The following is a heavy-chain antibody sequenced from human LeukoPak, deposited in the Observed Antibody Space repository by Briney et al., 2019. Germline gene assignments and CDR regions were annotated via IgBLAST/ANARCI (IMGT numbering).Heavy chain of an antibody. Sequence: PSETLSLTCTVSGGSISSYYWSWLRQPPGKGLEWIGYIYYSGSTNYNPSLKSRVTISVDTSKNQFSLKLSSVTAADTAVYYCAREYSGYVGGFDYWGQGTLVTVSS. CDR1: GGSISSYY. J-gene: IGHJ4*02. CDR2: IYYSGST. D-gene: IGHD5-12*01. V-gene: IGHV4-59*01. CDR3: AREYSGYVGGFDY.